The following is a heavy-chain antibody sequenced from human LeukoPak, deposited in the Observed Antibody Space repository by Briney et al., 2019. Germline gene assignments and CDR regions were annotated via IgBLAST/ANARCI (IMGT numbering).Heavy chain of an antibody. J-gene: IGHJ4*02. D-gene: IGHD3-10*01. CDR2: ISAYNGNT. Sequence: ASVKVSCKASGYTFTGYYMHWVRQAPGQGLEWMGWISAYNGNTNYAQKLQGRVTMTTDTSTSTAYMELRSLRSDDTVVYYCARDRITYYYGSGSPLGYWGQGTLVTVSS. CDR1: GYTFTGYY. V-gene: IGHV1-18*04. CDR3: ARDRITYYYGSGSPLGY.